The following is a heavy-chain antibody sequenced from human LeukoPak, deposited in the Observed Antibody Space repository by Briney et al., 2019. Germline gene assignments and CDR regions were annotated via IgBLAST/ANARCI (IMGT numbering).Heavy chain of an antibody. CDR1: GGTFSSYA. V-gene: IGHV1-69*10. CDR3: ARDGYYGSGSYYFSWFDP. D-gene: IGHD3-10*01. Sequence: ASVKVSCKASGGTFSSYAISWVRQAPGQGLEWMGWIIPILGIANYAQKFQGRVTITADKSTSTAYMELSSLRSEDTAVYYCARDGYYGSGSYYFSWFDPWGQGTLVTVSS. CDR2: IIPILGIA. J-gene: IGHJ5*02.